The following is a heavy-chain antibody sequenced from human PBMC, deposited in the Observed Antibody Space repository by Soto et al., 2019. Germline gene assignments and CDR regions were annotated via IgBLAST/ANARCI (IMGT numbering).Heavy chain of an antibody. D-gene: IGHD1-26*01. CDR2: ISAYNGNT. V-gene: IGHV1-18*04. CDR1: GYTFTSYG. J-gene: IGHJ3*02. CDR3: ARDLSVGAGPDDAFDI. Sequence: QCQLVQSGAEVKKPGASLKVSCKASGYTFTSYGISWVRQAPGQGLEWMGWISAYNGNTNYAQKLQGRVTMTTDTATSTAYMEMRSLRSHDTGVYYCARDLSVGAGPDDAFDIWGQGTMVTVSS.